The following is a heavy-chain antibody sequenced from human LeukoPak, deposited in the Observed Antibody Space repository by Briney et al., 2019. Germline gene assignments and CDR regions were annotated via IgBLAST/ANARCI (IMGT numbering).Heavy chain of an antibody. J-gene: IGHJ4*02. CDR3: AKEGYSSSWVHNVDY. CDR2: ISGSGGST. CDR1: GFTFSSYE. V-gene: IGHV3-23*01. Sequence: GGSLRLSCAASGFTFSSYEMNWVRQAPGKGLEWVSAISGSGGSTYYADSVKGRFTISRDNSKNTLYLQMNSLRAEDTAVYYCAKEGYSSSWVHNVDYWGQGTLVTVSS. D-gene: IGHD6-13*01.